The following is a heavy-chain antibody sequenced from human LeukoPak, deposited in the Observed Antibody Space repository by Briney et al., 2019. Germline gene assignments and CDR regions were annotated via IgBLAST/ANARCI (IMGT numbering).Heavy chain of an antibody. D-gene: IGHD4-23*01. Sequence: GGSLRLSCAASGFTFSSYWMHWVRQAPGKGLVWVSRINSDGSSTNNADSVEGRFTISRDNAKNTLYLQMNSLRAEDTAVYYCARSYYGGNSRGLFDPWGQGTLVTVSS. J-gene: IGHJ5*02. CDR2: INSDGSST. CDR3: ARSYYGGNSRGLFDP. V-gene: IGHV3-74*01. CDR1: GFTFSSYW.